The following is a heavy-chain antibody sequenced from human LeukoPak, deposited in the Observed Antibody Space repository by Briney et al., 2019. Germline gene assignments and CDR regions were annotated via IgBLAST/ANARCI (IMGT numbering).Heavy chain of an antibody. Sequence: QPRGSLRLSCAASGFTFDTYTMNWVRQAPGKGLEWVAVIWYDGSNKYYADSVKGRFTISRDNSKNTLYLQMNSLRAEDTAVYYCARGVSSSWSFDYWGQGTLVTVSS. CDR3: ARGVSSSWSFDY. V-gene: IGHV3-33*08. D-gene: IGHD6-13*01. CDR1: GFTFDTYT. J-gene: IGHJ4*02. CDR2: IWYDGSNK.